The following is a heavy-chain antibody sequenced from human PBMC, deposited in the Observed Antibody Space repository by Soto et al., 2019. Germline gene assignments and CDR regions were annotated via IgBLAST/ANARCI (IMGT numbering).Heavy chain of an antibody. Sequence: SVKVSCKASGGTFSSYAISWVRQAPGRGLEWMGGIIPIFGTANYAQKFQGRVTITADESTSTAYMELSSLRSEDTAVYYCARNPLKLRYFDWPYYFDYWGQGTLVTVSS. CDR2: IIPIFGTA. V-gene: IGHV1-69*13. CDR1: GGTFSSYA. D-gene: IGHD3-9*01. J-gene: IGHJ4*02. CDR3: ARNPLKLRYFDWPYYFDY.